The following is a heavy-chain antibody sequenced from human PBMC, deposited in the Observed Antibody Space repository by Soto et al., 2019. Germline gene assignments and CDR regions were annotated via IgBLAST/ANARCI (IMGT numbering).Heavy chain of an antibody. D-gene: IGHD6-19*01. V-gene: IGHV2-26*01. J-gene: IGHJ4*02. CDR1: GFSLSNAGMG. Sequence: SGPTLVNPTETLTLTCTVSGFSLSNAGMGVSWIRQPPGKALEWLAHIFSNDEKSYSTSLNTRLTISKDTSKSQVVLTMTNVDPVDTATYFCARIEVYSSGWYPIYFDYWGQGNLVTGSS. CDR2: IFSNDEK. CDR3: ARIEVYSSGWYPIYFDY.